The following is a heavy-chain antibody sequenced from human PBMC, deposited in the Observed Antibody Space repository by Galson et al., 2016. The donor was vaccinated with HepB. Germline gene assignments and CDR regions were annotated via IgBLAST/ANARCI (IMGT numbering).Heavy chain of an antibody. Sequence: SVKVSCKASGYVFTSYVMNWVRQAPGQSLEWMGWINTKTGNPVYAQAFTGQFVFSLDTSVSTAFLHISSLRPDDTATYYCASGSLITGARGADFWGQGTLVTVSS. CDR2: INTKTGNP. V-gene: IGHV7-4-1*02. CDR3: ASGSLITGARGADF. CDR1: GYVFTSYV. J-gene: IGHJ4*02. D-gene: IGHD7-27*01.